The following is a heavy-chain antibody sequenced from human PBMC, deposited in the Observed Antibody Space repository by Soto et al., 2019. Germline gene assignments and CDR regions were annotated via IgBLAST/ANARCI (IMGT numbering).Heavy chain of an antibody. D-gene: IGHD2-15*01. Sequence: QVQLVESGGGVVQPGRSLRLSCAASGFTFSSYGMHWVRQAPGKGLEWVAVISYDGSNKYYADSVKGRFTISRDNSNNSLYLQMNSLRAEDTAVYYCALDPRYCSGGSCDEDYWGQGTLVTVSS. J-gene: IGHJ4*02. CDR2: ISYDGSNK. V-gene: IGHV3-30*03. CDR1: GFTFSSYG. CDR3: ALDPRYCSGGSCDEDY.